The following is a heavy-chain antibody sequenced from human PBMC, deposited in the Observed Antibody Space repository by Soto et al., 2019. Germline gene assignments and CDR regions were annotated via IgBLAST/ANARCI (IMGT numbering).Heavy chain of an antibody. CDR2: IYSGGST. CDR3: AREQGPSHTTIRGLGWVDP. J-gene: IGHJ5*01. CDR1: GFTVSSNY. D-gene: IGHD1-26*01. Sequence: GGSLRLSCAASGFTVSSNYMSWVRQAPGKGLEWVSVIYSGGSTYYADSVKGRFTISRDNANNSVYLQMDSLRAEDTAVYYCAREQGPSHTTIRGLGWVDPRGQGTLVTVSS. V-gene: IGHV3-53*01.